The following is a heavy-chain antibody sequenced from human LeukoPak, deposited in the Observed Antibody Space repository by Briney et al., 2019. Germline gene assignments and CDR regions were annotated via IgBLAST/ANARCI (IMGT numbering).Heavy chain of an antibody. CDR2: ISHHVNVK. D-gene: IGHD3-10*01. J-gene: IGHJ4*02. Sequence: GGSLRLSCAASGFDFQNHVIHWVRQVPGKGLEWVAVISHHVNVKFYAASVKGRLTISRDNSAKTVYLQMNSLRPDDAAVYYCVREGYYESGSSPTFYFDFWGQGTVVTVSS. V-gene: IGHV3-30-3*01. CDR1: GFDFQNHV. CDR3: VREGYYESGSSPTFYFDF.